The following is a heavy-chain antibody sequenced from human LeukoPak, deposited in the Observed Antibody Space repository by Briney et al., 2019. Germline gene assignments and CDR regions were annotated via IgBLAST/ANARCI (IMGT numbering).Heavy chain of an antibody. D-gene: IGHD5-12*01. J-gene: IGHJ4*02. CDR2: ISYDGSNK. CDR3: ARDARPNEEYRPRWSGYAYYFDY. CDR1: GFTFSSYA. Sequence: GGSLRLSCAASGFTFSSYAMHWVREAPGTGLEWVAVISYDGSNKYYADSVKGRFTISRDNSKNTLYLQMNSLRAEDTAVYYCARDARPNEEYRPRWSGYAYYFDYWGQGTLVTVSS. V-gene: IGHV3-30*01.